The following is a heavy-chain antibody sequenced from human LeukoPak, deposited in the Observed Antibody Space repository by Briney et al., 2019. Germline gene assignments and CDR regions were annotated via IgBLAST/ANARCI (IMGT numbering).Heavy chain of an antibody. J-gene: IGHJ4*02. CDR3: ARSLRFLEWLFY. D-gene: IGHD3-3*01. CDR1: GYTFTGYY. CDR2: INPNSGGT. Sequence: APVKVSCKASGYTFTGYYMHWVRQAPGQGLEWMGWINPNSGGTNYAQKFQGRVTMTRDTSISTAYMELSRLRSDDTAVYYCARSLRFLEWLFYWGQGTLVTVSS. V-gene: IGHV1-2*02.